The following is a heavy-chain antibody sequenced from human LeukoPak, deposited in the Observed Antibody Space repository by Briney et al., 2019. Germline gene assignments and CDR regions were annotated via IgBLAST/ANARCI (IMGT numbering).Heavy chain of an antibody. CDR1: GGTFSSYA. CDR3: ARGVPYSNYAHDDYYYYMDV. CDR2: IIPIFGTA. J-gene: IGHJ6*03. Sequence: VASVKVSCKASGGTFSSYAISWVRQAPGQGLEWMGGIIPIFGTANYAQKFQGRVTITTDESTSTAYMELSSLRSEDTAVYYWARGVPYSNYAHDDYYYYMDVWGKGTTVTVSS. V-gene: IGHV1-69*05. D-gene: IGHD4-11*01.